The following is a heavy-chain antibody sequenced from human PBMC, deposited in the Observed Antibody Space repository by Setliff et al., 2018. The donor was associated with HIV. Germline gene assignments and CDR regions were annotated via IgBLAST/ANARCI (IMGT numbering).Heavy chain of an antibody. J-gene: IGHJ5*01. Sequence: ASVKVSCKTSGYTFINYDINWVRQATGQGLEWMGWMNPNSSNSGYAQTFQGRVTMTLDTSISTAYMELSSLTSEATAVYYCTRGRHSQTAGAIKFAFWGQGSLVTVSS. CDR1: GYTFINYD. CDR3: TRGRHSQTAGAIKFAF. D-gene: IGHD3-10*01. CDR2: MNPNSSNS. V-gene: IGHV1-8*02.